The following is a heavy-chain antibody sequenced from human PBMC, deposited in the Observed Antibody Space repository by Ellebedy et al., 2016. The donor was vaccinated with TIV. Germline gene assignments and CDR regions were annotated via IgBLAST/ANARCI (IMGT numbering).Heavy chain of an antibody. D-gene: IGHD3-9*01. CDR3: AREFPRYFDQFDY. CDR1: GFTFSDYY. CDR2: ISSSSSYT. V-gene: IGHV3-11*06. J-gene: IGHJ4*02. Sequence: GESLKISXAASGFTFSDYYMNWVRQAPGKGLEWVSYISSSSSYTNYADSVKGRFTISRDNAKNSLYLQMNSLRAEDTAVYYCAREFPRYFDQFDYWGQGTLVTVSS.